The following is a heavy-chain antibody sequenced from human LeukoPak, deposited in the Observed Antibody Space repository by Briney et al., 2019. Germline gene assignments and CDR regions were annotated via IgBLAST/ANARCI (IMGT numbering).Heavy chain of an antibody. CDR3: AIGGLRLGDWFDP. D-gene: IGHD5-12*01. CDR1: GYTFTGYY. J-gene: IGHJ5*02. V-gene: IGHV1-2*06. Sequence: ASVKVSCKASGYTFTGYYMHWVRQAPGQGLEWMGRINPNSGGTNYAKKFQGRVTMTRDTSISTAYMELSRLRSDDTAVYYCAIGGLRLGDWFDPWGQGTLVTVSS. CDR2: INPNSGGT.